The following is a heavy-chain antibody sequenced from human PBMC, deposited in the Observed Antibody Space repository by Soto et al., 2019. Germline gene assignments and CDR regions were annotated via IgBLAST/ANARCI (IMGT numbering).Heavy chain of an antibody. J-gene: IGHJ4*02. V-gene: IGHV3-23*01. Sequence: EVQLLESGGGLEQPGGSLRLSCAASGFTFRDYAMSWVRQAPGKGLEWVTTITGSSSNLYYSDSVKGRFAISRDNSKNTLYLQMDSLTAKDTAVYYCAKGGAVYGLLTHDYWGQGTLVTVSS. CDR2: ITGSSSNL. CDR1: GFTFRDYA. D-gene: IGHD3-9*01. CDR3: AKGGAVYGLLTHDY.